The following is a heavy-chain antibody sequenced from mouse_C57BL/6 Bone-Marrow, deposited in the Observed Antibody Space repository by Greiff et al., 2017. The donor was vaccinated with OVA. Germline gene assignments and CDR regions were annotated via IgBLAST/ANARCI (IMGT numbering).Heavy chain of an antibody. CDR1: GYTFTSYW. V-gene: IGHV1-64*01. J-gene: IGHJ4*01. Sequence: QVQLQQPGAELVKPGASVKLSCTASGYTFTSYWMHWVKQRPGQGLEWIGMIHPNSGSTNYNDKFKNNVTLTVDKSSSTAYMQLISRTSDESAVDYCATQATSFYAMDYWGQGTSVTVSA. D-gene: IGHD3-2*02. CDR2: IHPNSGST. CDR3: ATQATSFYAMDY.